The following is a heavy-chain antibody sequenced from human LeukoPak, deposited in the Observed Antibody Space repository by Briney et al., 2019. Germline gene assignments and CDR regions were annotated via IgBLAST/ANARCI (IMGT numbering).Heavy chain of an antibody. V-gene: IGHV1-18*01. CDR3: ATGGSSWPFDY. CDR2: ISAYNGNI. CDR1: GYTFTTYG. J-gene: IGHJ4*02. D-gene: IGHD6-13*01. Sequence: GASVKVSCKASGYTFTTYGISWVRQAPGQGLEGLGWISAYNGNINYAQNLQGRVTVTTDTSTSTAYMELRSLRSDDTVVYYCATGGSSWPFDYWGEGTLVTVSS.